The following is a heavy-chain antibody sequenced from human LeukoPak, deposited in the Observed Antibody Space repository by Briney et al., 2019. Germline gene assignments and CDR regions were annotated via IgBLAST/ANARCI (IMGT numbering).Heavy chain of an antibody. CDR1: GGSISSSSYY. Sequence: ASETLSLTCTVSGGSISSSSYYWGWIRQPPGKGLEWIGSIYYSGSTYYNPSLKSRVTISVDTSKNQFSLKLNSVTAADTAIYYCARRSIEMATPFDYWGQGTLVTVSS. V-gene: IGHV4-39*01. D-gene: IGHD5-24*01. CDR2: IYYSGST. J-gene: IGHJ4*02. CDR3: ARRSIEMATPFDY.